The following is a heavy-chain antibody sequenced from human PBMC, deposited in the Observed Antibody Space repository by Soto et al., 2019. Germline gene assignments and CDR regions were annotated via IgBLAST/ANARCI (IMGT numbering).Heavy chain of an antibody. D-gene: IGHD3-3*01. Sequence: GGSLRLSCAASGFTFSSYGMHWVRQAPGKGLEWVAVISYDGSNKYYADSVKGRFTISRDNSKNTLYLQMNSLRAEDTAVYYCAKPKGRAAPDDFYDAFDIWGQGTMVTVSS. CDR3: AKPKGRAAPDDFYDAFDI. J-gene: IGHJ3*02. V-gene: IGHV3-30*18. CDR1: GFTFSSYG. CDR2: ISYDGSNK.